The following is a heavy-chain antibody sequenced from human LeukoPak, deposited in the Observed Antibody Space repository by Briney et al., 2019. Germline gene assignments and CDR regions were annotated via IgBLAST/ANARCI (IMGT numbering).Heavy chain of an antibody. D-gene: IGHD1-7*01. CDR1: GFTFSSYS. Sequence: GGSLRLSCAAPGFTFSSYSMNWVRQAPGKGLEWVSSISSSSSYIYYADSVKGRFTISRDNAKNSLYLQMNSLRAEDTAVYYCARVESWNSLPTSWGQGTLVTVSS. CDR3: ARVESWNSLPTS. V-gene: IGHV3-21*01. J-gene: IGHJ4*02. CDR2: ISSSSSYI.